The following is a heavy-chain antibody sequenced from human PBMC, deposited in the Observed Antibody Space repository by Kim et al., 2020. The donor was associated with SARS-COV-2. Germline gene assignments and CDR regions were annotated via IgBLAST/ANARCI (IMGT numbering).Heavy chain of an antibody. V-gene: IGHV4-59*01. CDR3: ARAGRYGSLFDY. D-gene: IGHD3-10*01. CDR2: IDYSGST. CDR1: GGSISSYF. J-gene: IGHJ4*02. Sequence: SETLSLTCNVSGGSISSYFWSWIRQPPGKGLEWIGYIDYSGSTNYNPSLMSRVTISVDTSKNQFSLKLISVTAADTAVYYCARAGRYGSLFDYWGQGTLGSVSS.